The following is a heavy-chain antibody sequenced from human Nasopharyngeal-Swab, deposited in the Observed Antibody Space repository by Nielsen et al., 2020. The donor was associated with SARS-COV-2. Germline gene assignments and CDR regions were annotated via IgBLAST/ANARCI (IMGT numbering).Heavy chain of an antibody. CDR3: ARMIFGVANAGIDV. V-gene: IGHV4-61*02. CDR2: MHTSTTT. Sequence: RHAPGKGLEWIGRMHTSTTTSYNPSLKSRVTVSVDKSKNQFSLKLSSVTAADTAVYYCARMIFGVANAGIDVWGQGATVTVSS. D-gene: IGHD3-3*01. J-gene: IGHJ6*02.